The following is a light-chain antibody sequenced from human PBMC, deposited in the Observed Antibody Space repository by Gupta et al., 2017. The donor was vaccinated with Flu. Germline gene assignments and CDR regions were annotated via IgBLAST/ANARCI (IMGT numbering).Light chain of an antibody. CDR2: LNSDGSH. CDR1: SGHSSYA. V-gene: IGLV4-69*01. Sequence: VKLTCTLSSGHSSYAIAWHQQQPEKGPRYLMKLNSDGSHSKGDGIPDRFSGSSSGAERYLTISSLPSEDEADYYCQTWGTGIRVFGGGTKL. CDR3: QTWGTGIRV. J-gene: IGLJ3*02.